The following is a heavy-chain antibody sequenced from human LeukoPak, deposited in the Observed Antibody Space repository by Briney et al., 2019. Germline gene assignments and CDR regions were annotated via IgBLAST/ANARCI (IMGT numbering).Heavy chain of an antibody. CDR2: LSASGGNT. J-gene: IGHJ4*02. D-gene: IGHD4-17*01. CDR1: GFTLSRYA. CDR3: AKDRGSYGDYAVFDF. V-gene: IGHV3-23*01. Sequence: GGSLRLSCAAYGFTLSRYAMSWVRQATGKGLEWVSSLSASGGNTYYADSVKGRLTISRDNSKDTLDLQMNSLRAEDTAIYYCAKDRGSYGDYAVFDFWGQGTLVTVSS.